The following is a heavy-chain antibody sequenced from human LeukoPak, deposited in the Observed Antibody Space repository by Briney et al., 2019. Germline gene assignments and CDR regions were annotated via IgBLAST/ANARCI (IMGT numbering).Heavy chain of an antibody. CDR3: ARDSSPEGFDY. CDR1: GGTFSSYT. D-gene: IGHD6-13*01. V-gene: IGHV1-69*04. Sequence: GASVKVSCKASGGTFSSYTISWVRQAPGQGLEWMGRIIPILGIANYAQKFQGRVTITADKSTSTAYMELSSLGSEDTAVYYCARDSSPEGFDYWGQGTLVTVSS. CDR2: IIPILGIA. J-gene: IGHJ4*02.